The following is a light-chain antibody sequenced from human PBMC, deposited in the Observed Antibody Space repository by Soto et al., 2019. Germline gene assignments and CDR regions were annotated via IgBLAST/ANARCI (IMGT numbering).Light chain of an antibody. CDR2: VGTGGIVG. J-gene: IGLJ1*01. V-gene: IGLV9-49*01. CDR1: SGYSNYK. CDR3: RTDPGSGSNFVLYV. Sequence: QSVLTRPPSASASLGASVTLTCTLSSGYSNYKVDWYQQRPGKGPRFVMRVGTGGIVGSKGDGIPDRFSVLGSDLNRYLTIKNIQEEDESDYHCRTDPGSGSNFVLYVFGTGTKLTVL.